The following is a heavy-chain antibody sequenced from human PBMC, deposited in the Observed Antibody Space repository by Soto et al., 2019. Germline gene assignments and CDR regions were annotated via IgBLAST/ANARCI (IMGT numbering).Heavy chain of an antibody. CDR3: AKDVTGLNWFDP. CDR1: GFTFSSYG. D-gene: IGHD3-9*01. V-gene: IGHV3-30*18. J-gene: IGHJ5*02. CDR2: ISYDGSNK. Sequence: PGGSLRLSCAASGFTFSSYGMHWVRQAPGKGLEWVAVISYDGSNKYYADSVKGRFTISRDNSKNTLYLQMNSLRAEDTAVYYCAKDVTGLNWFDPWGQGTLVTVS.